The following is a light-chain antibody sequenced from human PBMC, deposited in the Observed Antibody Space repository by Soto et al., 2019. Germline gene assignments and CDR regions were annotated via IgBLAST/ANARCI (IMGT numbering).Light chain of an antibody. CDR1: QSVSSRF. J-gene: IGKJ1*01. Sequence: EIVLTQSPGSLSLSPGERATLSCRASQSVSSRFFAWYQQQPGQAPRLLIFGASVRATGVPDRFSGSGSGTDFTLTISRLEPEDFAVYYCHQYDSSLTFGQGTKVES. V-gene: IGKV3-20*01. CDR2: GAS. CDR3: HQYDSSLT.